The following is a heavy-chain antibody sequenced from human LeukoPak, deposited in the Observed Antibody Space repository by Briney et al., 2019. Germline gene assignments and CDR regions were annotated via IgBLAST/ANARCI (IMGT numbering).Heavy chain of an antibody. CDR2: IIPNSGGT. CDR3: ARGEGVATILKPDAFDI. D-gene: IGHD5-12*01. CDR1: GYTFTGYY. V-gene: IGHV1-2*02. J-gene: IGHJ3*02. Sequence: ASVSVSCKASGYTFTGYYMHWVRQAPGQGLEWVGWIIPNSGGTNYAQKFQGRVTMTWDTSISTAYMELSRLRSDDTAVYYCARGEGVATILKPDAFDIWGQGKRVPVSS.